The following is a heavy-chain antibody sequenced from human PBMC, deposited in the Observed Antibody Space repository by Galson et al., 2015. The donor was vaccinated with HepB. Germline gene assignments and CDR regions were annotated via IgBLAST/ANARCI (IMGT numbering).Heavy chain of an antibody. V-gene: IGHV3-11*06. D-gene: IGHD3-16*01. J-gene: IGHJ4*02. CDR2: ISSSGTYT. Sequence: SLRLSCAASGLTFSDRSMTWVRQAPGRGLELISSISSSGTYTKYSDSVRGRFTISSDNAKNSLYLQMNSLRAEDTALYYCASRGRSDSCDYRGQGSLVLVSS. CDR3: ASRGRSDSCDY. CDR1: GLTFSDRS.